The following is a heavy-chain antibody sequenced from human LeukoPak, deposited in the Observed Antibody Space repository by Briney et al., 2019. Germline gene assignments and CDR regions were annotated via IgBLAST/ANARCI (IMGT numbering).Heavy chain of an antibody. V-gene: IGHV4-34*09. CDR2: IYYSGST. CDR3: ARFVERITIFGVVPSDAFDI. CDR1: GGSFSGYY. D-gene: IGHD3-3*01. Sequence: SETLSLTCAVYGGSFSGYYWSWIRQPPGKGLEWIGYIYYSGSTYYNPSLKSRVTISVDTSKNQFSLKLSSVTAADTAVYYCARFVERITIFGVVPSDAFDIWGQGTMVTVSS. J-gene: IGHJ3*02.